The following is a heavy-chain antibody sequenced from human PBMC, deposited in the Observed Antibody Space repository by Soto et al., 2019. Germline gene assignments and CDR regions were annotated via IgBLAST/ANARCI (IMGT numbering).Heavy chain of an antibody. J-gene: IGHJ2*01. CDR3: ARDPLSYGDYTQTYWYFDL. CDR2: ISQDGTDT. CDR1: VITGSRCL. D-gene: IGHD4-17*01. V-gene: IGHV3-7*01. Sequence: GSLRLSGGASVITGSRCLMSWVRQAPGKGLEWVASISQDGTDTDYVDSVKGRFAISRDNPKNSLYLQMNSLRADDTAVYYCARDPLSYGDYTQTYWYFDLWGRGTRVTVYS.